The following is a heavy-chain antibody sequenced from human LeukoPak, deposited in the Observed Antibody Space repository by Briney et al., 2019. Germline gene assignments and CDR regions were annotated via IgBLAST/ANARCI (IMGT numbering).Heavy chain of an antibody. CDR3: ARGRWLQLRWFDP. D-gene: IGHD5-24*01. V-gene: IGHV3-74*01. CDR1: GFTFISYW. CDR2: INSDGSST. J-gene: IGHJ5*02. Sequence: GGSLRLSCAASGFTFISYWMHWVRQAPGKGLVWVSRINSDGSSTSYADSVKGRFTISRDNAKHTLYLQMNSLRAEDTAVYYCARGRWLQLRWFDPWGQGTLVTVSS.